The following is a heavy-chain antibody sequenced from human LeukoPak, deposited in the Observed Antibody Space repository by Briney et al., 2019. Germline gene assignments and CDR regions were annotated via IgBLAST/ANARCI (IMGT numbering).Heavy chain of an antibody. D-gene: IGHD5-24*01. V-gene: IGHV3-7*01. CDR1: GFTFSSYW. Sequence: GGSLRLSCAAPGFTFSSYWMSWVRQAPGKGLEWVANIKQDGSEKYYVDSVKGRFTISRDNAKNSLYLQMSSLRAEDTAVYYCARSGWWMATNFDYWGQGTLVTVSS. CDR3: ARSGWWMATNFDY. CDR2: IKQDGSEK. J-gene: IGHJ4*02.